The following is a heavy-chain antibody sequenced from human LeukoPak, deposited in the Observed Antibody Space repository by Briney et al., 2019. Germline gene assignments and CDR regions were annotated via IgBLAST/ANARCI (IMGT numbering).Heavy chain of an antibody. CDR3: ARVGWYYYGSGSWGNWFDP. Sequence: SETLSLTCTVSGGSMNTYYWTWIRQPAGKGLEWIGRIYTSGSTNYNPSLKSRVTMSVDTSKNQFSLKLSSVTAADTAVYYCARVGWYYYGSGSWGNWFDPWGQGTLVTVSS. CDR1: GGSMNTYY. J-gene: IGHJ5*02. D-gene: IGHD3-10*01. V-gene: IGHV4-4*07. CDR2: IYTSGST.